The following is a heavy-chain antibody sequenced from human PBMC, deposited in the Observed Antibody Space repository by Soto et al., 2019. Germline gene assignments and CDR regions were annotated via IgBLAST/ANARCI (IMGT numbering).Heavy chain of an antibody. Sequence: PXGSLRLSCASSGFTFSSYDRHWVRQATGKGLEWVSAIGTAGDTYYPGSVKGRFTISGENAKNSLYLQMNSLRAGDTAVYYCAIGGYYDSSGYQGPHDAFDIWGQGTMVTVSS. CDR2: IGTAGDT. CDR1: GFTFSSYD. CDR3: AIGGYYDSSGYQGPHDAFDI. V-gene: IGHV3-13*01. D-gene: IGHD3-22*01. J-gene: IGHJ3*02.